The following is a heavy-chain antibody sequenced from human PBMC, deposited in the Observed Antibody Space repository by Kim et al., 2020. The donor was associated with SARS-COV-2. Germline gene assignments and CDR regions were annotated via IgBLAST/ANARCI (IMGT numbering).Heavy chain of an antibody. D-gene: IGHD5-12*01. CDR2: ISYDGSNK. Sequence: GGSLRLSCAASGFTFSNYAMHWVRQAPGKGLEWVAVISYDGSNKYSADSVKGRFTISRDNSRNTLYLQMNSLRSDDTALYYCAKDHPSDYRRPVGYFD. J-gene: IGHJ4*03. CDR1: GFTFSNYA. V-gene: IGHV3-30*04. CDR3: AKDHPSDYRRPVGYFD.